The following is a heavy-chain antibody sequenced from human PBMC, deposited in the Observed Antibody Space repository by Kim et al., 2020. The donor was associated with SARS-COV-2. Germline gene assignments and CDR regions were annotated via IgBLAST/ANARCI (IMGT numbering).Heavy chain of an antibody. V-gene: IGHV3-72*01. CDR2: SKNRASSFTT. D-gene: IGHD3-3*01. J-gene: IGHJ6*02. Sequence: GGSLRLSCAASGFTFSDHYMEWVRQAPGKGLEWVGRSKNRASSFTTQYAASVKGRFTISRDDSKNLLFLQMDSLKTEDTAVYYCTRTFFDQKMDVWGQGTTVTVSS. CDR1: GFTFSDHY. CDR3: TRTFFDQKMDV.